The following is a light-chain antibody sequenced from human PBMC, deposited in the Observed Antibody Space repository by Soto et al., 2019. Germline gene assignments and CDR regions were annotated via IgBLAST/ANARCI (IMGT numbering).Light chain of an antibody. J-gene: IGKJ5*01. Sequence: IVTQQPRAIPSAPPGETATLSCRASQSVSSNVAWHQQQTGQANRLLMYDASTRATGIKARLSGSGSGTEFTLKISRLKYEDLAVYYCQKYHNWHITFGQGTQVDIK. CDR1: QSVSSN. CDR2: DAS. CDR3: QKYHNWHIT. V-gene: IGKV3-15*01.